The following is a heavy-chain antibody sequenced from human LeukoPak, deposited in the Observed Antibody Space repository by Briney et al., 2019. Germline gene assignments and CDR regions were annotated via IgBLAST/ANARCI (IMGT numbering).Heavy chain of an antibody. D-gene: IGHD5-12*01. CDR3: AKPNSGYDHFDY. CDR1: GFTFSSYA. Sequence: GGSLRLSCAASGFTFSSYAMSWVRQAPGKGLEWVSAISGDGGSTYYADSVKGRFTISRDNSKNSLYLQMNSLRTEGTALYYCAKPNSGYDHFDYWGQGTLVTVSS. CDR2: ISGDGGST. J-gene: IGHJ4*02. V-gene: IGHV3-43*02.